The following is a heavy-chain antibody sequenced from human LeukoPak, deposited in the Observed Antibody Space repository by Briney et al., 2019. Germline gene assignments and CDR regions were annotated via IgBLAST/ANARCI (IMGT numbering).Heavy chain of an antibody. Sequence: SETLPLTCTVSGGSISSGGYYWSWIRQPPGKGLEWIGYIYYSGSTNYNPSLKSRVTISVDTSKNQSSLKLSSVTTADTAVYFCARADSASLPLDYWGQGTLVTVSS. D-gene: IGHD6-13*01. CDR1: GGSISSGGYY. J-gene: IGHJ4*02. CDR3: ARADSASLPLDY. V-gene: IGHV4-61*08. CDR2: IYYSGST.